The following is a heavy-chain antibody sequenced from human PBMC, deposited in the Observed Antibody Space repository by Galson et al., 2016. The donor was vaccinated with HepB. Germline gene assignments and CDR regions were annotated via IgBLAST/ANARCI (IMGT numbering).Heavy chain of an antibody. CDR3: ARGDIVGAIFDY. V-gene: IGHV3-21*01. J-gene: IGHJ4*02. Sequence: SLRLSCAASGFTFSSYSMNWVRQAPGKGLEWASSISSSSSYMYYADSVKGRFTISRDNARNSLYLQMNSLRAEDTAVYYCARGDIVGAIFDYWGQGTLVTVSS. CDR2: ISSSSSYM. D-gene: IGHD1-26*01. CDR1: GFTFSSYS.